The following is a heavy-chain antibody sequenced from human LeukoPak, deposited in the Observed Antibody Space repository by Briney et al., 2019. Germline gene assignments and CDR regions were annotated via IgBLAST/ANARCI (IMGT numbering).Heavy chain of an antibody. J-gene: IGHJ5*01. CDR2: IYPADSDT. CDR1: GGSFTRSW. V-gene: IGHV5-51*01. D-gene: IGHD2-21*02. CDR3: ARLPHCGSDCYPNWFDS. Sequence: GESLKISCEGSGGSFTRSWIGWVRQMPGKGLELMGVIYPADSDTRYSPSFQGQVTISADKSISTAYLQWSSLKTSDTAIYYCARLPHCGSDCYPNWFDSWGQGTLVTVSS.